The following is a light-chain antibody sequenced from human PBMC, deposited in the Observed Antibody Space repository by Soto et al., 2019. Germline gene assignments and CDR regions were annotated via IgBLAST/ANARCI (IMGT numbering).Light chain of an antibody. CDR1: SSDVGAYNY. CDR3: TSYAGTSSFFYV. V-gene: IGLV2-8*01. Sequence: QSVLTQPPSASGSPGQSVTISCTGTSSDVGAYNYVSWYQQLPGKAPKLIIYEVSKRPSGVPDRFSGSKSGNTASLTVSGLQAEDEADYYCTSYAGTSSFFYVFGTVTKVTDL. J-gene: IGLJ1*01. CDR2: EVS.